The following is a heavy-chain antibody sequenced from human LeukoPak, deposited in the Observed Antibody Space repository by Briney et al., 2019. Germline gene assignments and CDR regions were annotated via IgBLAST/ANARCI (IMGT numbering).Heavy chain of an antibody. CDR3: ARLRRNSDRSDFFYYYDH. D-gene: IGHD3-22*01. Sequence: SGGSLRLSCAASGFTFSDYSMNWVRQAPGKGLEWVASVNTVSSYIYYADSMRGRFTISRDSAKNSLFLQMNSLRAEDTAVYYCARLRRNSDRSDFFYYYDHWGQGTLVTVSS. CDR1: GFTFSDYS. V-gene: IGHV3-21*01. J-gene: IGHJ4*02. CDR2: VNTVSSYI.